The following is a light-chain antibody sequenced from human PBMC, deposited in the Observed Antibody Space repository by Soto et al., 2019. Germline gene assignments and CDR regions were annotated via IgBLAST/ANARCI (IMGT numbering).Light chain of an antibody. CDR3: QQSYSTPYT. CDR1: QNIGSY. CDR2: AAS. J-gene: IGKJ2*01. Sequence: DFQMTQSPSSLSVGDRVSITCRSNQNIGSYLNWYQQKPGRAPKVLIYAASSLQSGVPSRVSGSGSGTDFTLTISSLQREDFATYYCQQSYSTPYTFGQGTKVEIK. V-gene: IGKV1-39*01.